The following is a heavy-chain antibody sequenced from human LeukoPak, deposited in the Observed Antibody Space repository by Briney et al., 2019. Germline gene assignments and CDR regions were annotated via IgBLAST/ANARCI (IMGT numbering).Heavy chain of an antibody. D-gene: IGHD2-21*01. J-gene: IGHJ2*01. CDR2: IYYSGST. CDR1: GGSISSSSYY. CDR3: ARPTSLFWDFDL. V-gene: IGHV4-39*01. Sequence: PSETLSLTCTVSGGSISSSSYYWGWLRQPPGKGLEWIGRIYYSGSTYYNPSLKSRVTISVDTSKNQFSLKLSSVTAADTAVYYCARPTSLFWDFDLWGRGTLVTVSS.